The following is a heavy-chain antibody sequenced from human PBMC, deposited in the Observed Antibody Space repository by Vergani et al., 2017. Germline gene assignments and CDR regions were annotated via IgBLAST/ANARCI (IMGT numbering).Heavy chain of an antibody. D-gene: IGHD1-1*01. V-gene: IGHV4-39*07. CDR2: IYYSGST. J-gene: IGHJ3*02. CDR3: ARSERIPAFDI. CDR1: GGSISSSSYY. Sequence: QLQLQESGPGLVKPSETLSLTCTVSGGSISSSSYYWGWIRQPPGKGLEWIGSIYYSGSTYYNPSLKSRVTISVDTSKNQFSLKLSSVTAADTAVYYCARSERIPAFDIWGQGTMVTVSS.